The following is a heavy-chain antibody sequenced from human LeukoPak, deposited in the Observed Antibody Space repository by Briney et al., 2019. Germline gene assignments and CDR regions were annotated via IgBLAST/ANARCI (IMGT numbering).Heavy chain of an antibody. J-gene: IGHJ4*02. CDR3: ARDRYYYDSSGYYFLFGY. CDR2: IYYSGST. D-gene: IGHD3-22*01. Sequence: SETLSLTCTVSGGSISSSSYYWGWIRQPPGKGLEWIGSIYYSGSTYYNPSLKSRVTISVDTSKNQFSLKLSSVTAADTAVYYCARDRYYYDSSGYYFLFGYWGQGTLVTVSS. CDR1: GGSISSSSYY. V-gene: IGHV4-39*02.